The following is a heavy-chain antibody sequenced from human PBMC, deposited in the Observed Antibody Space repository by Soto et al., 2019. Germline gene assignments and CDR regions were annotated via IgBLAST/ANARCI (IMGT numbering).Heavy chain of an antibody. CDR2: IIPIFGTA. V-gene: IGHV1-69*13. D-gene: IGHD6-6*01. Sequence: ASVRVSCKASGGTFSSYAISWVRQAPGQGLEWMGGIIPIFGTANYAQKFQGRVTITADESTSTAYMELSSLRSEDTAVYYCAKTGYSSSSLFDYWGQGTLVTVS. J-gene: IGHJ4*02. CDR1: GGTFSSYA. CDR3: AKTGYSSSSLFDY.